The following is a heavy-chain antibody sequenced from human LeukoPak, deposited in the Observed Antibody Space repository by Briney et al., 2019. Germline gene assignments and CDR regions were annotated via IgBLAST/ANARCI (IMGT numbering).Heavy chain of an antibody. Sequence: PGGSLRLSCAASGFTFSNYLMSWVRQAPGKGLEWVANIKQDGSEKYYVDSVKGRFTISRDNAKNSLYLQMNSLRAEDTAVYYCARDYPKQWLVEGHAFDIWGQGTMVTVSS. J-gene: IGHJ3*02. CDR3: ARDYPKQWLVEGHAFDI. CDR2: IKQDGSEK. D-gene: IGHD6-19*01. CDR1: GFTFSNYL. V-gene: IGHV3-7*01.